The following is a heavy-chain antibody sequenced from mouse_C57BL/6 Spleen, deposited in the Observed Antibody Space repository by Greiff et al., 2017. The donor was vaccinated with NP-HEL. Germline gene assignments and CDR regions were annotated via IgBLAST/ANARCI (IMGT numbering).Heavy chain of an antibody. D-gene: IGHD2-3*01. CDR3: ARPEGYYLFAY. CDR1: GFTFSDYG. Sequence: EVQLVESGGGLVKPGGSLKLSCAASGFTFSDYGMHWVRQAPEKGLEWVAYISSGSSTIYYADTVKGRFTISRDNAKNTLFLQMTSLRSEDTAMYYCARPEGYYLFAYWGQGTLVTVSA. J-gene: IGHJ3*01. V-gene: IGHV5-17*01. CDR2: ISSGSSTI.